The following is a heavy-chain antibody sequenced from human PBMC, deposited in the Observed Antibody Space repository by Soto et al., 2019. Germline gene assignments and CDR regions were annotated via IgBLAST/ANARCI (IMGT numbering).Heavy chain of an antibody. Sequence: QVQLVESGGGVVQPGRSLRLSCAASGFTFSSYAMHWVRQAPGKGLEWVAVISYDGSNKYYADSVKGRFTISRDNSKNTLYLQMNSLRAEDTAVYYCARDIATVTPYYFDYWGQGTLVTVSS. CDR3: ARDIATVTPYYFDY. V-gene: IGHV3-30-3*01. D-gene: IGHD3-16*02. J-gene: IGHJ4*02. CDR2: ISYDGSNK. CDR1: GFTFSSYA.